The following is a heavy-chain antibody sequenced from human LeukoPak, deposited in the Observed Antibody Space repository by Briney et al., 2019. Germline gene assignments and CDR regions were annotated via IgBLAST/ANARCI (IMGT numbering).Heavy chain of an antibody. D-gene: IGHD3-10*01. Sequence: PSETLSLTCTVSGGSISSGSYYWSWIRQPAGKGLEWIGHIYSTGSTNYNPSLKSRVTISLDTPKNQFSLKLSSVSAADTAVYYCARAAPPTMVRGVIPHNWFDPWGQGTLVTVSS. CDR1: GGSISSGSYY. CDR3: ARAAPPTMVRGVIPHNWFDP. CDR2: IYSTGST. V-gene: IGHV4-61*10. J-gene: IGHJ5*02.